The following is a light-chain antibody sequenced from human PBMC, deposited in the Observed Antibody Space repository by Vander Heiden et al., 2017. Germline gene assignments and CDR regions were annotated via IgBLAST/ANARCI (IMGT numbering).Light chain of an antibody. J-gene: IGKJ4*01. CDR2: DAS. Sequence: VFTQSPATLSLSPGERATLTCRSSQNIGIDLAWYQHKPGQAPRLLISDASDRATGIPARFSGSGSGTDFTLTISSLEPEDVAVYYCQQRNGWPLTFGGGTKMDIK. CDR3: QQRNGWPLT. V-gene: IGKV3-11*01. CDR1: QNIGID.